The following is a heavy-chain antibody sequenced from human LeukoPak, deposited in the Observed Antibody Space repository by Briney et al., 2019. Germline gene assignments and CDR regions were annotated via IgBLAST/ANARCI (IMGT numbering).Heavy chain of an antibody. Sequence: GGSLRLACAASGFTVSRNYMSWVRQAPGKGLEWVSVIYSGGSTYYADSVKGRFTISRDNSKNTLYLQMNSLRAEDTAVYYCASCCSGWPYYYYYGMDVWGQGTTVTVSS. D-gene: IGHD6-19*01. CDR3: ASCCSGWPYYYYYGMDV. CDR2: IYSGGST. J-gene: IGHJ6*02. V-gene: IGHV3-66*01. CDR1: GFTVSRNY.